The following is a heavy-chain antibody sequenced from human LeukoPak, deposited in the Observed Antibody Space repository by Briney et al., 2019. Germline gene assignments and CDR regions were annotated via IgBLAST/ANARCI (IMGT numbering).Heavy chain of an antibody. V-gene: IGHV3-7*03. Sequence: PGGSLRLSCVASGFTFNTYVMSWVRQAPGKGLEWVANIKPVGSEKYYVDSVKGRFTISRDNAKNSVYLQMNSLRAEDTAVYYCARSPDGFDYWGQGTLVTVSS. CDR3: ARSPDGFDY. D-gene: IGHD1-14*01. CDR2: IKPVGSEK. J-gene: IGHJ4*02. CDR1: GFTFNTYV.